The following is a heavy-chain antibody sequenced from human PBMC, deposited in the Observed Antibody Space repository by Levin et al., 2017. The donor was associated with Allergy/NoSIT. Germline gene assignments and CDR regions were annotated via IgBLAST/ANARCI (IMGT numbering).Heavy chain of an antibody. D-gene: IGHD3-10*01. CDR1: GFTFSSYG. J-gene: IGHJ4*02. Sequence: LSLTCAASGFTFSSYGMSWVRHAPGKGLEWVSGISSGGTTYSADSVKGRFTISRDNSKSTLYLQMNSLRAEDTAVYYCAKDRRVLASFDYWGQGTLVTVSS. CDR3: AKDRRVLASFDY. CDR2: ISSGGTT. V-gene: IGHV3-23*01.